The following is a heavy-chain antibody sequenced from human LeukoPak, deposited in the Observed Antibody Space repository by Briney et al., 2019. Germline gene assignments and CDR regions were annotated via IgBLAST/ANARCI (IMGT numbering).Heavy chain of an antibody. CDR1: GFTFSSYW. Sequence: GGSLRLSCAASGFTFSSYWMSWVRQAPGKGLEWVGRIKSKTDGGTTDYAAPVKGRFTISRDDSKNTLYLQMNSLKTEDTAVYYCTTAVPFGARGYWGQGTLVTVSS. CDR3: TTAVPFGARGY. V-gene: IGHV3-15*01. J-gene: IGHJ4*02. D-gene: IGHD3-16*01. CDR2: IKSKTDGGTT.